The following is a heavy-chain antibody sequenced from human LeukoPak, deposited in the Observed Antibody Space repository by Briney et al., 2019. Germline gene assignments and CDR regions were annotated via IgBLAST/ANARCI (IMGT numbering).Heavy chain of an antibody. Sequence: PGGSLRLSCAASGFTFSSYEMNSVRQAPGKGLEWVSYISSSGSTIYYADSVKCPFTISRDNAKNSLYLQMNSLRAEDTAVYYCASLDYGDYDDDAFDIWGQGTMVTVSS. V-gene: IGHV3-48*03. J-gene: IGHJ3*02. D-gene: IGHD4-17*01. CDR1: GFTFSSYE. CDR3: ASLDYGDYDDDAFDI. CDR2: ISSSGSTI.